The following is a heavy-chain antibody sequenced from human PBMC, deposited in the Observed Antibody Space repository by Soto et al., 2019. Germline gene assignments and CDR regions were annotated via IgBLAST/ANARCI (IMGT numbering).Heavy chain of an antibody. CDR3: ARHPGLESGILTGYYRHSYYFDY. Sequence: EVQLVQSGAEVKKPGESLRISCKGSGYSFTSYWISWVRQMPGKGLEWMGRIDPSDSYTNYSPSFQGHVTISADKSISTAYLQWSSLKASDTAMYYCARHPGLESGILTGYYRHSYYFDYWGQGTLVTVSS. D-gene: IGHD3-9*01. CDR1: GYSFTSYW. CDR2: IDPSDSYT. J-gene: IGHJ4*02. V-gene: IGHV5-10-1*03.